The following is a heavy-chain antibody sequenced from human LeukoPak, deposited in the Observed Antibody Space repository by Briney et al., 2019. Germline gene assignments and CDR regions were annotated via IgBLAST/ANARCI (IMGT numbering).Heavy chain of an antibody. J-gene: IGHJ5*02. CDR3: AKIFHTDGYYLGEHLFDA. V-gene: IGHV3-23*01. D-gene: IGHD3-22*01. CDR2: ISGSGGST. Sequence: PGGSLRLSCAASGFTFNNSAMSWVRQAPGKGPEWLSAISGSGGSTTDADSVKGRFTTSRDNSKSTLYLQMNSLRAEDTAIYYCAKIFHTDGYYLGEHLFDAWGQGTLVTVSS. CDR1: GFTFNNSA.